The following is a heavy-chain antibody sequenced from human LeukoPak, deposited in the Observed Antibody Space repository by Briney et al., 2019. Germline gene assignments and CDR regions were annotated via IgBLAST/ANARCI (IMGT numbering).Heavy chain of an antibody. CDR3: ARETVVVSWFDP. CDR2: IYTSGST. CDR1: GGSISSGNYY. V-gene: IGHV4-61*02. Sequence: PSQTLSLTCTVSGGSISSGNYYWSWTRQPAGKGLEWIGRIYTSGSTNYNPSLKSRVTISVDTSKNQFSLKLSSVTAADTAVYYCARETVVVSWFDPWGQGTLVTVSS. D-gene: IGHD2-2*01. J-gene: IGHJ5*02.